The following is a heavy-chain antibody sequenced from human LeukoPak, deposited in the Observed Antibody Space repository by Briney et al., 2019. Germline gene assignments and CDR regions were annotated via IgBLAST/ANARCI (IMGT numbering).Heavy chain of an antibody. J-gene: IGHJ5*02. V-gene: IGHV1-24*01. CDR2: FDPEDGET. CDR1: GSSLTELS. Sequence: ASVTVSLNVSGSSLTELSMHWVRQAPGKGLGRGGGFDPEDGETINAQKYQGRVTMTEDTSTDTAYMELSSLRSEDTAVYYCATGGSSSWHRPSNNWFDPWGQGTLVTVSS. D-gene: IGHD6-13*01. CDR3: ATGGSSSWHRPSNNWFDP.